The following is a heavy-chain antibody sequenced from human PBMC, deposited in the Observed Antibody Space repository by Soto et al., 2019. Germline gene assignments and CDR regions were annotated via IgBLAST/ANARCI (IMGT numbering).Heavy chain of an antibody. Sequence: ASVKASCKASGYTFTSYAMHWVRQAPGQRLEWMGWINAGNGNTKYSQKFQGRVTITRDTSASTAYMELSSLRSEDTAVYCCARVTSYWSSTRCYMGWLYPWAQGTLVTVSS. V-gene: IGHV1-3*01. CDR3: ARVTSYWSSTRCYMGWLYP. D-gene: IGHD2-2*02. CDR2: INAGNGNT. CDR1: GYTFTSYA. J-gene: IGHJ5*02.